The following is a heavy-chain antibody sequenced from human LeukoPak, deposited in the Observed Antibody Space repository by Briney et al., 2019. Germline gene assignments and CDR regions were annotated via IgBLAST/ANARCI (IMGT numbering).Heavy chain of an antibody. D-gene: IGHD2-2*01. CDR3: AKDAHPGYCSSASCPRDLSYYYYYMDV. CDR2: ISGSGGST. V-gene: IGHV3-23*01. J-gene: IGHJ6*03. Sequence: GGSQRLSCAASGFTFSSYAMSWVRQAPGKGLEWVSAISGSGGSTYYADSVKGRFTISRDNSKNTLYLQMNSLRAEDTAVYYCAKDAHPGYCSSASCPRDLSYYYYYMDVWGKGTTVTVSS. CDR1: GFTFSSYA.